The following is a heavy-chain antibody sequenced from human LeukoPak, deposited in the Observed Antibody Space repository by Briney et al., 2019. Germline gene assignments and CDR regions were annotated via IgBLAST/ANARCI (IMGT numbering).Heavy chain of an antibody. CDR3: ARGFAQQLVPYFDY. Sequence: SETLSLTCTVSGGSISSHYWSWIRQPPGKGLEWIGYIYYSGSTNYNPSLKSRVTISVDTSKNQFSLKLSSVTAADTAVYYCARGFAQQLVPYFDYWGQGTLVTVSP. CDR1: GGSISSHY. D-gene: IGHD6-13*01. V-gene: IGHV4-59*11. CDR2: IYYSGST. J-gene: IGHJ4*02.